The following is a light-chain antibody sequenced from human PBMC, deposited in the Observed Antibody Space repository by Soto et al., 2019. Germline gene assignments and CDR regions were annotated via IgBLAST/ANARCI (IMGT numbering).Light chain of an antibody. CDR2: GAS. CDR3: QQYGSSRT. CDR1: QSVSSSY. Sequence: EIVLTQSPGTLSLSPGERATLSCRASQSVSSSYLAWYQQKPGQAPRLLIYGASSRATGILDRFSGSGSGTDFTLTISSLEPEDFAMYYCQQYGSSRTFGQGTKVEIK. V-gene: IGKV3-20*01. J-gene: IGKJ1*01.